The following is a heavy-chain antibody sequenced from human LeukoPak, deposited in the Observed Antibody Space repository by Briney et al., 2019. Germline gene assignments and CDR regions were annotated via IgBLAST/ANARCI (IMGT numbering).Heavy chain of an antibody. V-gene: IGHV4-39*07. Sequence: PSETLSLTCTVSGGSISSSSYYWGWIRQPPGKGLEWIGSIYYSGSTYYNPSLKSRVTISVDTSKNQFSLKLSSVTAADTAVYYCATCSRNYVYYWGQGTLVTVSS. CDR2: IYYSGST. CDR1: GGSISSSSYY. D-gene: IGHD2-15*01. J-gene: IGHJ4*02. CDR3: ATCSRNYVYY.